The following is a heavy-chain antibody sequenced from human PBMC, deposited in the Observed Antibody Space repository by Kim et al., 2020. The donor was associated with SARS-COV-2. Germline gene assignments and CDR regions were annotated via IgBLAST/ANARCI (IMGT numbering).Heavy chain of an antibody. D-gene: IGHD3-16*02. Sequence: SVKVSCKASGFTFTSYAMQWVRQAPGQRLEWIGLIVVGGGNTNYAQKFQGRVTITRDMSTSTAYMELSSLRSEDTAVYYCAGVYYDDVRGCYRSDYWGQGTLVTVSS. CDR1: GFTFTSYA. V-gene: IGHV1-58*02. CDR2: IVVGGGNT. J-gene: IGHJ4*02. CDR3: AGVYYDDVRGCYRSDY.